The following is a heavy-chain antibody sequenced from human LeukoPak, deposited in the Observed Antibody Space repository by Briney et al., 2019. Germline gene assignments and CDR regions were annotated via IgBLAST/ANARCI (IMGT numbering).Heavy chain of an antibody. V-gene: IGHV5-51*01. CDR2: IFPGDSET. Sequence: GESLKISCKGSGYSFTTYWIGWVRQMPGKGLEWMGIIFPGDSETIYSPSFQCQVTISADKYISTAYLQWSSLKASDTAMYYCASSLILTGPFDYWGQGTLVTVSS. D-gene: IGHD3-9*01. CDR1: GYSFTTYW. CDR3: ASSLILTGPFDY. J-gene: IGHJ4*02.